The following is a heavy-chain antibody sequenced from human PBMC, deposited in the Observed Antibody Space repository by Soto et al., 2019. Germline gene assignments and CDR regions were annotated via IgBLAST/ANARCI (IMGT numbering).Heavy chain of an antibody. CDR2: INHSGST. CDR1: GGSFSGYY. CDR3: ARCRRGDCSGGSCYSGWFDP. J-gene: IGHJ5*02. D-gene: IGHD2-15*01. Sequence: QVQLQQWGAGLLKPSETLSLTCAVYGGSFSGYYWSWIRQPPGKGLEWIGEINHSGSTNYNPSLKSRVTISVDTSKNQFSLKLSSVTAADTAVYYCARCRRGDCSGGSCYSGWFDPWGQGTLVTVSS. V-gene: IGHV4-34*01.